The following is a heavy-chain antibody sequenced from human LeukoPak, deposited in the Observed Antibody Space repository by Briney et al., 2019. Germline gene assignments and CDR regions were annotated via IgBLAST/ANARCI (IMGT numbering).Heavy chain of an antibody. D-gene: IGHD2-15*01. CDR1: GFPFSGCY. J-gene: IGHJ6*03. V-gene: IGHV3-7*01. CDR3: VGELLRAV. Sequence: GGSLRLSCTASGFPFSGCYISWVRQSPGTGLEWLANIKGGGSVQDCVDSVKGRFTISRDNAKNAMYLQMNNLRVDDTAVYYCVGELLRAVWGKGTTVTVSS. CDR2: IKGGGSVQ.